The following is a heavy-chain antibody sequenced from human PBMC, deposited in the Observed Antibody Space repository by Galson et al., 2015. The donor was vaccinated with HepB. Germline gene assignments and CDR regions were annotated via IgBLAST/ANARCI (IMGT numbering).Heavy chain of an antibody. J-gene: IGHJ4*02. CDR3: ARRIKDGSNDRYFDY. V-gene: IGHV2-5*01. D-gene: IGHD5-24*01. CDR1: GFSLSTRGVG. CDR2: IYWNDDN. Sequence: PALVKPTQTLTLTCTFSGFSLSTRGVGVGWIRQPPGKALEWLAIIYWNDDNLYSPSLKSRLTFTNDTSKNQVVLTMTNMDPVDTATYYCARRIKDGSNDRYFDYWGQGTLVTVSS.